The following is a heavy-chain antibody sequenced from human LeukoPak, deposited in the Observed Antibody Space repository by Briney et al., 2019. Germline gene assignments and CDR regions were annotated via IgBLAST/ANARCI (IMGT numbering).Heavy chain of an antibody. D-gene: IGHD5-18*01. CDR2: FYTSGST. Sequence: SETLSLTCTVSGDSISSYYWSWIRQPAGKGLEWIGRFYTSGSTNYNPSLKSRVSMSVDTSKNQLSLRLRSVTAADTAVYYCARDDVDTPPFDYLGQGTLVIVSS. CDR3: ARDDVDTPPFDY. CDR1: GDSISSYY. J-gene: IGHJ4*02. V-gene: IGHV4-4*07.